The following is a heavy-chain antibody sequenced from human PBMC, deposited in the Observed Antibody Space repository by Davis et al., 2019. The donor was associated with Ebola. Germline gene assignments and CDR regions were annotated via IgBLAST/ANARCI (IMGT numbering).Heavy chain of an antibody. Sequence: ASVKVSCKASDYTFKSYGITWVRQAPGQGLEWMGWISVNNGNTNYAQKLQGRVSMTTDTSTSTTYMELRSLTSDDTAVYYCASLGHSSSAFDIWGQGTMVTVSS. D-gene: IGHD6-13*01. CDR1: DYTFKSYG. V-gene: IGHV1-18*01. J-gene: IGHJ3*02. CDR3: ASLGHSSSAFDI. CDR2: ISVNNGNT.